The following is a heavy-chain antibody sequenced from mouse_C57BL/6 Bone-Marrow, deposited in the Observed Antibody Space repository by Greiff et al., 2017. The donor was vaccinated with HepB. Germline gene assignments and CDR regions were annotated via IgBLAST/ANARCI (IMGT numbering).Heavy chain of an antibody. Sequence: QVQLKQSGPELVKPGASVKLSCKASGYTFTSYDINWVKQRPGQGLEWIGLIYPRDGSTKYNEKFKGKATLTVDTSSSTAYMELHSLTSEDSAVYFCARSGYDYDVAYWGQGTLVTVSA. J-gene: IGHJ3*01. CDR1: GYTFTSYD. CDR2: IYPRDGST. CDR3: ARSGYDYDVAY. V-gene: IGHV1-85*01. D-gene: IGHD2-4*01.